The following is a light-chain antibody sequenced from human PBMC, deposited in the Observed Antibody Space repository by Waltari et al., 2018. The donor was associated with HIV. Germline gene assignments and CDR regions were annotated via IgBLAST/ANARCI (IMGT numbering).Light chain of an antibody. CDR3: QQYINRPPYT. V-gene: IGKV3-15*01. J-gene: IGKJ2*01. CDR2: GAS. Sequence: EIVLTQSPATLSVSPGERATLSCRASPSVSSNLAWYQQKPGQAPRLLIYGASTRATGVPARFSGSGSGTEFTLTISSLQSEDFAVYYCQQYINRPPYTFGQGTKLEI. CDR1: PSVSSN.